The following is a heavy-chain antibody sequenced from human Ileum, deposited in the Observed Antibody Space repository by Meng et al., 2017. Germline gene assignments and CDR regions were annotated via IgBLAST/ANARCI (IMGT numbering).Heavy chain of an antibody. V-gene: IGHV4-4*02. Sequence: GRLQEAGPRLVKPSGTLSLICAVSRASISTYNGVTWVRQSPEKGMEWIGEIYHSGRTNYNPSLTSRVTMSVDKSKKQISLNLSSVTAADTAVYYCATSGDNSGFYLGYWGPGILVTVSS. J-gene: IGHJ4*02. CDR3: ATSGDNSGFYLGY. CDR1: RASISTYNG. D-gene: IGHD3-22*01. CDR2: IYHSGRT.